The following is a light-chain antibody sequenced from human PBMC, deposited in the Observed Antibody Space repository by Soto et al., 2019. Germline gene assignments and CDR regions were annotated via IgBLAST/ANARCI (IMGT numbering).Light chain of an antibody. V-gene: IGLV2-8*01. J-gene: IGLJ1*01. Sequence: QSALSQPPSASGSPGQSVTISCTGTSSDVGGYNYVSWYQQHPGKAPKLMIYEVSKRPSGVPDRFSGSKSGNTASLTVSGLQPADDADYYCSSYAGSNKSVFGTGTKVTVL. CDR1: SSDVGGYNY. CDR2: EVS. CDR3: SSYAGSNKSV.